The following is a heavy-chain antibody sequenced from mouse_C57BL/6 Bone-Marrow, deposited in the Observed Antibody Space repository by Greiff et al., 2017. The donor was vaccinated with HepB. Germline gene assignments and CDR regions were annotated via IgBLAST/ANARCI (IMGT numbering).Heavy chain of an antibody. D-gene: IGHD3-3*01. CDR2: IDPENGDT. J-gene: IGHJ3*01. V-gene: IGHV14-4*01. Sequence: EVQLQQSGAELVRPGASVKLSCTASGFNINDDYMHWVKQRPEQGLEWIGWIDPENGDTEYASKFQGKATITADTSSNTAYLQLSSLTSEDTAVYYCTTGWAWFAYWGQGTLVTVSA. CDR3: TTGWAWFAY. CDR1: GFNINDDY.